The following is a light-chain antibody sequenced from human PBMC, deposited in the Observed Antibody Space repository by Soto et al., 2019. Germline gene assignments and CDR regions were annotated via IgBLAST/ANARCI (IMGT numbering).Light chain of an antibody. CDR3: QQHNNWPPYT. CDR1: PSVSSN. CDR2: GAS. Sequence: EIFMTPSPDTLSLSPGERSPLSWRASPSVSSNLAWYQQKPGQAPRLLIYGASTRATGIPDRFSGSGSGTDFTLTISSLEPEDFAVYYCQQHNNWPPYTCGQGTKLDIK. V-gene: IGKV3-15*01. J-gene: IGKJ2*01.